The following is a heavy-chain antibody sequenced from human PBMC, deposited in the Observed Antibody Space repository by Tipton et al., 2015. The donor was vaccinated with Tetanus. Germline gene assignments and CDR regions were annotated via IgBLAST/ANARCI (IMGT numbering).Heavy chain of an antibody. D-gene: IGHD1-26*01. V-gene: IGHV4-34*01. CDR2: INHFGDI. CDR3: AGAIVRWFDP. J-gene: IGHJ5*02. Sequence: TLSLTCAVRGESFRDNFWSWIRQSPGKGLEWIGEINHFGDINYNPSLKSRASISVDTSKKEVSLKLTSLTAADTAVYYCAGAIVRWFDPWGQGTLVTVSS. CDR1: GESFRDNF.